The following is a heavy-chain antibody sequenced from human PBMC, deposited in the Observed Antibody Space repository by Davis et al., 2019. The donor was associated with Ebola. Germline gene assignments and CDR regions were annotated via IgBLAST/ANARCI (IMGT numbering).Heavy chain of an antibody. D-gene: IGHD1-1*01. Sequence: PSETLSLTCAVSGGSISTNNWWTWVRQPPGKGLEWIGEIYHSGTTYYNPSLKSRVTISVDISRNQFSLNLASVTAADTAVYYCTRETGPYNYFDPWGQGTLVTVSS. J-gene: IGHJ5*02. CDR3: TRETGPYNYFDP. CDR2: IYHSGTT. V-gene: IGHV4-4*02. CDR1: GGSISTNNW.